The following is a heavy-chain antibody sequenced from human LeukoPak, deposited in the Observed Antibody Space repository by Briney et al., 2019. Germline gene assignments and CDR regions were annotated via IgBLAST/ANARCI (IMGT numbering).Heavy chain of an antibody. CDR2: ISGSGGST. CDR1: GFTFTSYA. D-gene: IGHD4-17*01. V-gene: IGHV3-23*01. J-gene: IGHJ4*02. Sequence: GGSLRLSCATSGFTFTSYAMSWVRQTPGKGLEWVSGISGSGGSTYYADSVKGRFTISRDNSKNTLYLQMNSLRAEDTAVYYCARGGGDYGHYGIGYWGQGTLVTVSS. CDR3: ARGGGDYGHYGIGY.